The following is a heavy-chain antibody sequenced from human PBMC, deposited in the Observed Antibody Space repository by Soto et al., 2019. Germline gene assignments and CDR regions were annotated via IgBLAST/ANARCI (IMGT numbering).Heavy chain of an antibody. CDR2: ISSDGKNK. CDR3: ARDKGCSIISCYNAFDI. Sequence: QVQLVESGGGVVQPGGSLRLSCSASGFTFSSSLMHWVRQAPGKGLEWVAIISSDGKNKDYADSVKGRFTVSRDNSKNTLYLQMDSLRPEDTAVYYCARDKGCSIISCYNAFDIWGQGTMVTVSS. V-gene: IGHV3-30*01. D-gene: IGHD2-2*02. J-gene: IGHJ3*02. CDR1: GFTFSSSL.